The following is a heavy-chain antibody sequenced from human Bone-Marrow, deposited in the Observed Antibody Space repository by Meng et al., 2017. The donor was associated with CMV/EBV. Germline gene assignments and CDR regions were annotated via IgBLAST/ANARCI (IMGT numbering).Heavy chain of an antibody. CDR2: IRYDGGNK. J-gene: IGHJ4*02. CDR3: ARGIGQQLGLPLDY. Sequence: GESLKISCAASGFTFSSYGMHWVRQSPGKGLEWVAFIRYDGGNKYYADSVKGRFTISRDNAKNTVFLQMNSLRAEDTAVYYCARGIGQQLGLPLDYWGQGTVVTVSS. V-gene: IGHV3-30*02. D-gene: IGHD6-13*01. CDR1: GFTFSSYG.